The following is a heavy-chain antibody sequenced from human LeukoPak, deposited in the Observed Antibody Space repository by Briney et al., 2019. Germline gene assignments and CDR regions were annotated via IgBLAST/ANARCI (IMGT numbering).Heavy chain of an antibody. V-gene: IGHV4-4*02. CDR3: ARRSKKYDPWVPFDP. CDR2: IFHSGST. J-gene: IGHJ5*02. CDR1: GGSISSSNW. Sequence: SGTLSLTCTVSGGSISSSNWWSWVRQPPGKGLEWIGEIFHSGSTNYNPSLKSRVTISVDTSKNQFSLKLSSVTAADTAVYYCARRSKKYDPWVPFDPWGQGTLVTVSS. D-gene: IGHD3-3*01.